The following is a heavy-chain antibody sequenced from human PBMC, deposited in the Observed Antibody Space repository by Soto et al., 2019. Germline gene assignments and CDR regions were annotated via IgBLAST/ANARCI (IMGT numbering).Heavy chain of an antibody. V-gene: IGHV1-18*01. J-gene: IGHJ6*03. Sequence: ASVKVSCKASGYTFTSYGISWVRQAPGQGLEWMGWISAYNGNTNYAQKLQGRVTMTTDTSTSTAYMELRSLRSDDTAVYYCARDGASLDISLELDYYYYLAVLGKGTPVTVSS. CDR1: GYTFTSYG. CDR2: ISAYNGNT. D-gene: IGHD1-7*01. CDR3: ARDGASLDISLELDYYYYLAV.